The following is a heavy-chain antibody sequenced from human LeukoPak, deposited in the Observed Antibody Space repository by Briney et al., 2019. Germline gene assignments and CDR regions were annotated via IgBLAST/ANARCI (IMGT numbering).Heavy chain of an antibody. D-gene: IGHD1-1*01. Sequence: GGSLRLSCAASGFTFSSYEMNWVRQAPGKGLEWVSYISSSGSTIYYAGSVKGRFTISRDNAKNSLYLQMNSLRAEDMAVYYCVRDLMGAGGTTAYFHHWGQGTLVTVSS. CDR1: GFTFSSYE. CDR3: VRDLMGAGGTTAYFHH. CDR2: ISSSGSTI. V-gene: IGHV3-48*03. J-gene: IGHJ1*01.